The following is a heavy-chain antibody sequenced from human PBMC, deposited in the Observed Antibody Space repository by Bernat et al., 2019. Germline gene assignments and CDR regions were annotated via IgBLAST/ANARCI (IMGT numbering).Heavy chain of an antibody. CDR2: SRSKANSYAR. J-gene: IGHJ3*02. CDR1: GFTFSGSA. CDR3: TGSVVVTAERYSGAFDI. V-gene: IGHV3-73*02. D-gene: IGHD2-21*02. Sequence: EVQLVESGGGLVQPGGSLKLSCAASGFTFSGSAMHWVRQASGNGLEWVGRSRSKANSYARAYVASVKGRFTISRADSKSTAYLQMNSLKTEDTAVYYCTGSVVVTAERYSGAFDIWGQGTMVTVSS.